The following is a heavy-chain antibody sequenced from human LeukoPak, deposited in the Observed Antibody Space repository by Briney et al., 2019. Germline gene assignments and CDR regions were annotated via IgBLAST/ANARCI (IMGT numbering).Heavy chain of an antibody. CDR2: ITTSSSYM. CDR1: GFTFSAYN. D-gene: IGHD3-16*01. J-gene: IGHJ3*01. Sequence: PGGSLRLSCAASGFTFSAYNMNWVRRTPGKGLEWVSSITTSSSYMFYADSVRGRFTISRDNAENSLYLQMNSLRDEDTAVYYCARDFLHLGGWGQGTMVTVSS. CDR3: ARDFLHLGG. V-gene: IGHV3-21*01.